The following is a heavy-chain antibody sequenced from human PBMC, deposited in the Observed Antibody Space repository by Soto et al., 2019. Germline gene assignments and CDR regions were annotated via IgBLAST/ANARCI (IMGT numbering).Heavy chain of an antibody. Sequence: QVQLVQSGAEVKKPGASVKVSCKASGYTFTTYGISWVRQAPGQGLEWMGWISAYNSNTNYAQKLQGRATMTTDTSTRTASMEPRSLRSDDTAVYYCARREYYGSGSLNYWGQGTLVTVSS. J-gene: IGHJ4*02. CDR3: ARREYYGSGSLNY. D-gene: IGHD3-10*01. V-gene: IGHV1-18*01. CDR2: ISAYNSNT. CDR1: GYTFTTYG.